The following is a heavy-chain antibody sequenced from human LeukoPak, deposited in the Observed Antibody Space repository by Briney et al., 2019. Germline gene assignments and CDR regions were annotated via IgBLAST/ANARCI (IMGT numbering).Heavy chain of an antibody. CDR3: AIHRESKFDS. J-gene: IGHJ4*02. D-gene: IGHD1-14*01. CDR1: GFTFSSYE. V-gene: IGHV3-48*03. CDR2: ISSSGSTI. Sequence: PGGSLRLSCAASGFTFSSYEMNWVRQAPGKGLEWVSYISSSGSTIYYADSVKGQFTISRDNAKNSLYLQMNSLRAEDTAVYYCAIHRESKFDSWGQGNPVPLSS.